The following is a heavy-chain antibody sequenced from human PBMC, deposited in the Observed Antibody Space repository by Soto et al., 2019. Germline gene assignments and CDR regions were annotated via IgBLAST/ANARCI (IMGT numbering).Heavy chain of an antibody. J-gene: IGHJ4*02. CDR1: VGCVSIGSYY. CDR2: IYYSGTT. D-gene: IGHD1-26*01. V-gene: IGHV4-61*01. CDR3: ARERTGDTTFFDY. Sequence: PSWTPCISCAFSVGCVSIGSYYGSWIRQPPGKGLEWIGYIYYSGTTHYNPSLKSRVTISVDTSKKQFSLKLTSVTAADTAVYYCARERTGDTTFFDYWGRGTMVTLSS.